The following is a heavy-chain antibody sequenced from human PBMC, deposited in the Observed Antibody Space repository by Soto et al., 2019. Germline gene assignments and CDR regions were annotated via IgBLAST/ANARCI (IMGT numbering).Heavy chain of an antibody. D-gene: IGHD6-13*01. CDR1: WLSLSTSGVG. J-gene: IGHJ4*02. Sequence: QITLKESGPTLVKPTQTLTLTCTLSWLSLSTSGVGVGWIRQPPGKALEWLALIYWDDDKRYSPSLKSRLTITQETSKIQVVLTLSNLAPVDTSTYYCEHPSSSSWDLWGQGTLVTVSS. V-gene: IGHV2-5*02. CDR3: EHPSSSSWDL. CDR2: IYWDDDK.